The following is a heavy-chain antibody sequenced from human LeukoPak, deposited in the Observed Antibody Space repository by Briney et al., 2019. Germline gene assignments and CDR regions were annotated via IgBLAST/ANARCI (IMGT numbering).Heavy chain of an antibody. J-gene: IGHJ4*02. D-gene: IGHD3-9*01. Sequence: GGSLGLSCAASGFTFSSYGIHWVRQAPGKGLEWVAVISYDGSNKFYADSVKGRFTISRDNSKNTLYLQMNSLRAEDTAVYYCAKDPKLRYFDWLSYYFDYWGQGTLVTVSS. CDR3: AKDPKLRYFDWLSYYFDY. CDR2: ISYDGSNK. CDR1: GFTFSSYG. V-gene: IGHV3-30*18.